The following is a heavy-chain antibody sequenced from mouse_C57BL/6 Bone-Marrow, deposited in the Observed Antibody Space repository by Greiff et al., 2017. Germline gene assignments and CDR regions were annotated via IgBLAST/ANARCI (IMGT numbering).Heavy chain of an antibody. Sequence: EVKVVESGGGLVQPGGSLSLSCAASGFTFTDYYMSWVRQPPGKALEWLGFIRNKANGYTTEYSASVKGRFTISRDNSQSILYLQMNALRAEDSATYYCARSYDGSFAYWGQGTLVTVSA. CDR2: IRNKANGYTT. V-gene: IGHV7-3*01. D-gene: IGHD1-1*01. CDR1: GFTFTDYY. J-gene: IGHJ3*01. CDR3: ARSYDGSFAY.